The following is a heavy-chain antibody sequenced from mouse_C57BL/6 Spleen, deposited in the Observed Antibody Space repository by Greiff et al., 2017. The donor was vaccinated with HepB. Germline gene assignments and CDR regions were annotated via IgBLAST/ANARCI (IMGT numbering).Heavy chain of an antibody. V-gene: IGHV5-17*01. CDR3: ARAYYGSSTGYFDV. CDR2: ISSGSSTI. CDR1: GFTFSDYG. Sequence: EVKVEESGGGLVKPGGSLKLSCAASGFTFSDYGMHWVRQAPEKGLEWVAYISSGSSTIYYADTVKGRFTISRDNAKNTLFLQMTSLRSEDTAMYYCARAYYGSSTGYFDVWGTGTTVTVSS. J-gene: IGHJ1*03. D-gene: IGHD1-1*01.